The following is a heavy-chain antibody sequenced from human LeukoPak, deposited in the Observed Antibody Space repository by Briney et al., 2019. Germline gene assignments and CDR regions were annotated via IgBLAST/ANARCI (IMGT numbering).Heavy chain of an antibody. V-gene: IGHV3-66*02. J-gene: IGHJ4*02. D-gene: IGHD6-13*01. Sequence: GGSLRLSCAASGFTVSSNDMSWVRQAPGKGLERVSVIYSGGSTCYAASGKGRFTISRDNSKNTLYLQMNSLRAEDTAVYYCASKHSSSWQYFDYWGQGTLVTVSS. CDR1: GFTVSSND. CDR2: IYSGGST. CDR3: ASKHSSSWQYFDY.